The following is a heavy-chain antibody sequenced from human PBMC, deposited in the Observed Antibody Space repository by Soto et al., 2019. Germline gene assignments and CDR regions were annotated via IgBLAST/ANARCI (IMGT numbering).Heavy chain of an antibody. J-gene: IGHJ6*02. CDR1: GGSISSGGYY. D-gene: IGHD1-7*01. CDR3: AREGLTGTIGLYYYYALDV. CDR2: IYYSGST. Sequence: SETLSLTCTVSGGSISSGGYYWSWIRQHPGRGLEWIGYIYYSGSTYYNPSLKSRVTISVDTSKNQFSLKLSSVTAADTAVYYCAREGLTGTIGLYYYYALDVWGQGTTVTVSS. V-gene: IGHV4-31*03.